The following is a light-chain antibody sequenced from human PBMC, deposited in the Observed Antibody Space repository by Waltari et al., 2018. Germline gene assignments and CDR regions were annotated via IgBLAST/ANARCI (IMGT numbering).Light chain of an antibody. V-gene: IGKV3-20*01. CDR3: QQYSSSPLT. J-gene: IGKJ3*01. CDR2: GAS. Sequence: EIVLTQTPGTLSLSPGERATLSCRASQSFNNYLAWFQHKPDNAPRLLIHGASSRATGIPDRISGRGSGTDFTLTLSGLEPLDFAVYYCQQYSSSPLTFGPWTKLDIK. CDR1: QSFNNY.